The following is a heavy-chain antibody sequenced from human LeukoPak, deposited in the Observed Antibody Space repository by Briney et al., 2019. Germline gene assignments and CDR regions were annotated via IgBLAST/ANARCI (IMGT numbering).Heavy chain of an antibody. Sequence: GGSLRLSCAASGFTFSRYWMHWVRQAPGKGLVWVARINSDGSSTNYADPVKGRFTISRDNAKSTLYLQMNSLRVEDTAVYYCASSSGGFNWFDPWGQGTLVTVSS. CDR3: ASSSGGFNWFDP. CDR2: INSDGSST. D-gene: IGHD3-22*01. J-gene: IGHJ5*02. CDR1: GFTFSRYW. V-gene: IGHV3-74*01.